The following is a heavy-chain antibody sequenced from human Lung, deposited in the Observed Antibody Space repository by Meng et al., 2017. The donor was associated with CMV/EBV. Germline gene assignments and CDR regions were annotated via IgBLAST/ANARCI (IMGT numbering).Heavy chain of an antibody. CDR1: GASITNHSG. V-gene: IGHV4-4*03. CDR3: LRRSGGSV. J-gene: IGHJ1*01. CDR2: IPHRGSS. Sequence: SGPAVVKPPSTLSLSCALSGASITNHSGWAWVRQPPGKGLEWIGEIPHRGSSAYNPSLKSRVSMSIDKSKNQFSLKLTSVTAADTAVYHCLRRSGGSVWGQGTLVTVSS. D-gene: IGHD3-10*01.